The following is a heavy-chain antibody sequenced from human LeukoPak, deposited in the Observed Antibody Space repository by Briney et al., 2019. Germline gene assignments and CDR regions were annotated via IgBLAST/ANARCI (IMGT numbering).Heavy chain of an antibody. J-gene: IGHJ4*02. CDR1: GGSINTYY. V-gene: IGHV4-59*01. D-gene: IGHD1-26*01. Sequence: SETLSLTCTVSGGSINTYYWSWMRQPPGKGLEWIGYIYYTGSTDYNPSLKSRVTISVDTSKNQLSLKLSSVTAADAAVYYCARSDGAGATDYWGQGTLVTVSS. CDR3: ARSDGAGATDY. CDR2: IYYTGST.